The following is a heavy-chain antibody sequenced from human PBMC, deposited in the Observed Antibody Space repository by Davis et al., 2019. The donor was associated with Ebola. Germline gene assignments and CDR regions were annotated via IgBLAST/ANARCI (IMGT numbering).Heavy chain of an antibody. CDR2: LIPIFGTA. Sequence: AASVTVSCMASLGTFSRYPISWVRPAPGQGLAWLGGLIPIFGTANYAQKFQGRVTITADKSTSTAYMELSSLISEDTAVYYCAREVLVVYAYNWFDPWGQGTLVTVSS. D-gene: IGHD2-8*02. CDR3: AREVLVVYAYNWFDP. J-gene: IGHJ5*02. V-gene: IGHV1-69*06. CDR1: LGTFSRYP.